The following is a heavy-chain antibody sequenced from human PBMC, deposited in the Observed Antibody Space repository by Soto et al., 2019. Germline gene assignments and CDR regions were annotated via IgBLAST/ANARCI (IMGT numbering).Heavy chain of an antibody. Sequence: GSLRLSCAASGFTFSGSAMHWVRQASGKGLEWVGRIRSKANSYATAYAASVKGRFTISRDDSKNTAYLQMNSLKTEDTAVYYCTRQTGYSGYGIIGIWGQGTMVTVSS. D-gene: IGHD5-12*01. V-gene: IGHV3-73*01. CDR2: IRSKANSYAT. J-gene: IGHJ3*02. CDR1: GFTFSGSA. CDR3: TRQTGYSGYGIIGI.